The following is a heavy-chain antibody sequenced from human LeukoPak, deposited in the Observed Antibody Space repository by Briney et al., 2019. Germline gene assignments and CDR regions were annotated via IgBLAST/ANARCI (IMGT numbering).Heavy chain of an antibody. D-gene: IGHD6-19*01. CDR1: GFTFSSYS. J-gene: IGHJ4*02. CDR3: ARAASSGWADY. CDR2: ISSSGSTI. V-gene: IGHV3-48*04. Sequence: GGSLRLSCAASGFTFSSYSMSWIRQAPGKGLEWVSYISSSGSTIYYADSVKGRFTISRDNAKNSLYLQMNSLRAEDTAVYYCARAASSGWADYWGQGTLVTVSS.